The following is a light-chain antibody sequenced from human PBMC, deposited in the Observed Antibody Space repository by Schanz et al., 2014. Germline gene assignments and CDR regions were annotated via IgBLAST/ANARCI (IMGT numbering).Light chain of an antibody. CDR1: QSVSSK. Sequence: EIVMTQSPATLSVSPGESATLSCRASQSVSSKLAWYQQKPGQAPRLLIYGPSTRAIGIPARFSGSGSGTDFTLTISRLEPEDFAVYHCQQYNSSPPTFGQGTKVEVK. CDR3: QQYNSSPPT. J-gene: IGKJ1*01. V-gene: IGKV3D-15*01. CDR2: GPS.